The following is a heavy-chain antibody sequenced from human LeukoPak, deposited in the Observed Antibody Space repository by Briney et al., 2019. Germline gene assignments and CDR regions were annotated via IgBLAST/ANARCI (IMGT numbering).Heavy chain of an antibody. CDR3: AKDGYDSSGYGYFQH. J-gene: IGHJ1*01. CDR2: IWYDGSNK. CDR1: GFTFSSYG. D-gene: IGHD3-22*01. V-gene: IGHV3-33*06. Sequence: GGSLRLXCAASGFTFSSYGMHWVRQAPGKGLEWVAVIWYDGSNKYYADSVKGRFTISRDNSKNTLYLQMNSLRAEDTAVYYCAKDGYDSSGYGYFQHWGQGTPVTVSS.